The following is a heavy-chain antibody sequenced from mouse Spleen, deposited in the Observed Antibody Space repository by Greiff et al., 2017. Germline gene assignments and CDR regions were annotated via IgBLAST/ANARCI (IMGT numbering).Heavy chain of an antibody. CDR3: ARHYYDGSYGVFDY. Sequence: VQLVESGPELVKPGASVKLSCKASGYTFTSYWMHWVKQRPGQGLEWIGNINPSNGGTNYNEKFKSKATLTVDKSSSTAYMQLSSLTSEDSAVYYCARHYYDGSYGVFDYWGQGTTLTVSS. V-gene: IGHV1-53*01. CDR1: GYTFTSYW. D-gene: IGHD1-1*01. J-gene: IGHJ2*01. CDR2: INPSNGGT.